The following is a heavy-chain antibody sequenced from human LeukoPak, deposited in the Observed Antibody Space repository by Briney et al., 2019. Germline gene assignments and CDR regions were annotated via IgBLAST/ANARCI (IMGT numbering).Heavy chain of an antibody. CDR3: ATVTTYGSGSYYNVGAFDI. J-gene: IGHJ3*02. Sequence: ASVKVSCKASGYTFTSYDINWVRQATGQGLEWMGWMNPNSGNTGYAQKFQGRVTITRNTSISTAYMELSSLRSGDTAVYYCATVTTYGSGSYYNVGAFDIWGQGTMVTVSS. V-gene: IGHV1-8*03. CDR2: MNPNSGNT. CDR1: GYTFTSYD. D-gene: IGHD3-10*01.